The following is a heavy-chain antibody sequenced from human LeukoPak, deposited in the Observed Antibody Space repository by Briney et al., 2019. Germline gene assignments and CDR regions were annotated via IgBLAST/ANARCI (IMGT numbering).Heavy chain of an antibody. CDR3: ARGLGELSLYDAFDI. Sequence: KPSETLSLTCTVSGGSISSYYWSWIRQPPGKAREGIGYIYYSGSTNYNPPLKSRVTISVDTSKNQFSLKLSSVTAADTAVYYCARGLGELSLYDAFDIWGQGTMVTVSS. J-gene: IGHJ3*02. CDR2: IYYSGST. D-gene: IGHD3-16*02. V-gene: IGHV4-59*01. CDR1: GGSISSYY.